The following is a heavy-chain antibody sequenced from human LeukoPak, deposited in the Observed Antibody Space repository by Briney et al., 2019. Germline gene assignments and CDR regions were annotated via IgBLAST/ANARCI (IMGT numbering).Heavy chain of an antibody. J-gene: IGHJ4*02. V-gene: IGHV1-2*02. CDR3: AGVRAEGYYFDY. CDR2: INPNSGGT. Sequence: ASVKVSCKASGYTFTGYYMHWVRQAPGQGLEWMGWINPNSGGTNYAQKFQGRVTMNRDTSISTAYMELSRLRSDDTAVYYCAGVRAEGYYFDYWGQGTLVTVSS. CDR1: GYTFTGYY. D-gene: IGHD3-10*01.